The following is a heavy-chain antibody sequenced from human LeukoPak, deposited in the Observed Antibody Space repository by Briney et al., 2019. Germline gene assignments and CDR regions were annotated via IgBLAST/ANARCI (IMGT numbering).Heavy chain of an antibody. Sequence: SVKVSCKASGGTFSSYAISWVRQAPGQGLEWMGGIIPIFGTANYAQKFQGRVTITTDESTSTAYMELSSLRSEDTAVYYCARWGATVTTMYNWFDPWGQGTLVTVSS. CDR1: GGTFSSYA. V-gene: IGHV1-69*05. CDR2: IIPIFGTA. CDR3: ARWGATVTTMYNWFDP. D-gene: IGHD4-11*01. J-gene: IGHJ5*02.